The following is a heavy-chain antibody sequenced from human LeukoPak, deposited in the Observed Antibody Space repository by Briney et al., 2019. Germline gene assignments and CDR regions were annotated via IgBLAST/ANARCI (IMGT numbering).Heavy chain of an antibody. CDR2: ISTSGSNI. J-gene: IGHJ4*02. V-gene: IGHV3-11*04. CDR3: AGSGGSSCFLGCGFDY. Sequence: GGSLRLSCAASGFTFSDYYMSWIRQAPGKGLEWVSYISTSGSNIYYADSVRGRFTISRDDAKNSLYLQMNSLRAEDTAVYYCAGSGGSSCFLGCGFDYWGQGTLVTDFS. D-gene: IGHD2-15*01. CDR1: GFTFSDYY.